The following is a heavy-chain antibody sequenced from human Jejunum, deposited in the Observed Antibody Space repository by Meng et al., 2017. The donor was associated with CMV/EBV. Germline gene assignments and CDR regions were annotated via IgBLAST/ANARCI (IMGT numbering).Heavy chain of an antibody. V-gene: IGHV3-21*01. CDR3: ARETPIFGVVISEDYYSLDV. Sequence: FSSFNMNWVGQAPGKGLEWVSSISSSSSHIYYADSVKGRFTISRDNAKNSLYLHMNSLRAEDTAVYYCARETPIFGVVISEDYYSLDVWGQGTTVTV. J-gene: IGHJ6*02. D-gene: IGHD3-3*01. CDR1: FSSFN. CDR2: ISSSSSHI.